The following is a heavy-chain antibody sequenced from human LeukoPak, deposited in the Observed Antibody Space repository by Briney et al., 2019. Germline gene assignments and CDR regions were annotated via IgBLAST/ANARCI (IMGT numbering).Heavy chain of an antibody. CDR1: GFTVSTNY. CDR3: ARDRGRSRSDC. D-gene: IGHD6-13*01. CDR2: ICSGGTT. Sequence: PGGSLRLSCAASGFTVSTNYMSWVRQAPGKGLEWVSIICSGGTTYYADSVKGRFTISRDNSKNTLYLQMNSLRAEDTAVYYCARDRGRSRSDCWGQGTLVTVSS. J-gene: IGHJ4*02. V-gene: IGHV3-66*01.